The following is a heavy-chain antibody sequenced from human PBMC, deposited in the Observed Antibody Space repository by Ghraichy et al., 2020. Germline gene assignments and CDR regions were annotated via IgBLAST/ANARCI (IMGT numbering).Heavy chain of an antibody. CDR3: ARRASSGYYYGSYWYFDL. Sequence: SETLSLTCTVFGGSISSSSYYWGWIRQPPGKGLEWIGSIYYSGSTYYNPSLKSRVTISVDTSKNQFSLKLSSVTAADTAVYYCARRASSGYYYGSYWYFDLWGRGTLVTVSS. V-gene: IGHV4-39*01. CDR1: GGSISSSSYY. J-gene: IGHJ2*01. D-gene: IGHD3-22*01. CDR2: IYYSGST.